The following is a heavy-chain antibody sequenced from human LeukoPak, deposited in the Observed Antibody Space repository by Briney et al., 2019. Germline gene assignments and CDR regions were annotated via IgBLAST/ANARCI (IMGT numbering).Heavy chain of an antibody. J-gene: IGHJ4*02. Sequence: ASVKVSCKASGYTFTVYYMHWVRQAPGQGLEWMGWINPNSGGTNYAQKFQGWVTMTRDTSISTAYMELSRLRSDDTAVYYCARATPTYYYDSSGYPDYWGQGTLVTVSS. CDR3: ARATPTYYYDSSGYPDY. D-gene: IGHD3-22*01. V-gene: IGHV1-2*04. CDR2: INPNSGGT. CDR1: GYTFTVYY.